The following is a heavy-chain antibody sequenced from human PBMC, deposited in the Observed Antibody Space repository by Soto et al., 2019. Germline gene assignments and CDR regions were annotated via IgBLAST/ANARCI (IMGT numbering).Heavy chain of an antibody. Sequence: QVQQVESGGGVVQPGRSLRLSCAVSGITFSSYGMHWVRQAPGKGLEWVAVIWYDGSNKNYADSVKGRFTISRDNSKKILYLQMNSLRAEDTAVYYCASRSDGFDYWGQGTLVTVSS. CDR1: GITFSSYG. CDR2: IWYDGSNK. CDR3: ASRSDGFDY. J-gene: IGHJ4*02. V-gene: IGHV3-33*01.